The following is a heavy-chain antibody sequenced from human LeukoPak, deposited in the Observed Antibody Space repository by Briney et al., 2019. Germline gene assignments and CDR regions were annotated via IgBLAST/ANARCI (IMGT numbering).Heavy chain of an antibody. J-gene: IGHJ5*02. CDR1: GVSINSGGYS. Sequence: PSETLSLTCVVSGVSINSGGYSWSWIRQPPGKGLEWIGEINHSGSTNYNPSLKSRVTISVDSSKNQFSLRLSSVTAADTAVYYCARESLTWLQSRTSWFDPWGQGTLVTVSS. V-gene: IGHV4-30-2*01. CDR3: ARESLTWLQSRTSWFDP. CDR2: INHSGST. D-gene: IGHD5-24*01.